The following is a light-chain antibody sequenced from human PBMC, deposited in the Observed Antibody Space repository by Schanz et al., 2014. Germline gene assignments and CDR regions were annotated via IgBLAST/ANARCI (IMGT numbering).Light chain of an antibody. V-gene: IGKV1-39*01. Sequence: DIQMTQSPSSLSASVGDRVTITCRASQSISAHVNWYQHRQGKAPNLLIYTASSLQSGVPSRFSGSGSGTDFTLTISSLQPEDFATYFCQQANSFPFTFGPGTKVILK. CDR2: TAS. J-gene: IGKJ3*01. CDR1: QSISAH. CDR3: QQANSFPFT.